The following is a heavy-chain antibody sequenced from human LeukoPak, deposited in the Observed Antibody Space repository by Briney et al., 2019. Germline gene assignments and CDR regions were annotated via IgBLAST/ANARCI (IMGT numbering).Heavy chain of an antibody. CDR2: ISSSSSTI. D-gene: IGHD3-10*01. CDR3: ARAIPLRRGENWFDA. CDR1: GFTFSSYS. V-gene: IGHV3-48*04. J-gene: IGHJ5*02. Sequence: PGGSLRLSCAASGFTFSSYSMNWVRQAPGKGLEWVSYISSSSSTIYYADSVKGRFTISRDNAKNSLYLQMNSLRAGDTAVYYCARAIPLRRGENWFDAWGQGTLVTVSS.